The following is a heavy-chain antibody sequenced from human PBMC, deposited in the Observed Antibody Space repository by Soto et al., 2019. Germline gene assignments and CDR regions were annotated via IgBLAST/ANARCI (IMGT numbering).Heavy chain of an antibody. J-gene: IGHJ4*02. CDR3: AKDRGGPVDY. D-gene: IGHD3-10*01. V-gene: IGHV3-30*18. CDR1: GFTFRSYG. Sequence: QVQLVESGGGVVQPGRSLRLSCAVSGFTFRSYGMHWVRQAPGKGLEWVAVISHDGNNKYYADSVKGRFSISRDNSKNTLYLKINSLRTEDTAVYYCAKDRGGPVDYWGQGTLVTVSS. CDR2: ISHDGNNK.